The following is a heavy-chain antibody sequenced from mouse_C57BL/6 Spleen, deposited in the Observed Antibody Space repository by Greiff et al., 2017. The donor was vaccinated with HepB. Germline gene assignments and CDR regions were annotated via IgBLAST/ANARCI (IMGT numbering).Heavy chain of an antibody. CDR3: ATLYYGSAYFDY. CDR1: GYAFSSYW. V-gene: IGHV1-80*01. J-gene: IGHJ2*01. D-gene: IGHD1-1*01. CDR2: IYPGDGDT. Sequence: VKLQQSGAELVKPGASVKISCKASGYAFSSYWMNWVKQRPGKGLEWIGQIYPGDGDTNYNGKFKGKATLTADKSSSTAYMQLSSLTSEDSAVYFCATLYYGSAYFDYWGQGTTLTVSS.